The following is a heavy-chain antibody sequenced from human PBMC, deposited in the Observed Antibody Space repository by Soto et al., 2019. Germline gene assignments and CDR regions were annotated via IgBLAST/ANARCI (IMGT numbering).Heavy chain of an antibody. CDR3: ARWPNGSRVTS. Sequence: EVQLVESGGGLIHPGWSLRLSCVASGFRFSDHSMNWVRQAPGKGLEWVSYITSSGDSIYYADSVKGRFTVSRDNAKNSLFLQMNRLRDEDTAVYYCARWPNGSRVTSWGQGPLVTVSS. V-gene: IGHV3-48*02. CDR1: GFRFSDHS. CDR2: ITSSGDSI. J-gene: IGHJ4*02. D-gene: IGHD4-17*01.